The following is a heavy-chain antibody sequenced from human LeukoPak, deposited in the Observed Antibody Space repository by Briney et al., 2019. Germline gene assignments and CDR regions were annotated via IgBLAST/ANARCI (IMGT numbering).Heavy chain of an antibody. J-gene: IGHJ4*02. CDR2: IYSGGST. Sequence: GGSLRLSCAASGFTVSSNYMSWVRQAPGKGLEWVLVIYSGGSTYYADSVKGRFTISRDNSKNTLYLQMNSLRAEDTAVYYCARGYCTSTSCYNDYWGQGTLVTVSS. V-gene: IGHV3-53*01. CDR1: GFTVSSNY. CDR3: ARGYCTSTSCYNDY. D-gene: IGHD2-2*02.